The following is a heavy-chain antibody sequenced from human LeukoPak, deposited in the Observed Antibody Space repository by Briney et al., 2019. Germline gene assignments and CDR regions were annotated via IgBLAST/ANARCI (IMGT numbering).Heavy chain of an antibody. CDR1: GYTFSSSW. CDR2: IREDGSQK. CDR3: ARGPTNGQAFDY. J-gene: IGHJ4*02. D-gene: IGHD2-8*01. V-gene: IGHV3-7*01. Sequence: GGSLRLSCVASGYTFSSSWMTWVRQAPGKGLEWVASIREDGSQKTAVDSVRGRFTISRDNAKNSVYLQMDSLRAEDTAVYYCARGPTNGQAFDYWGQGTLVSVSS.